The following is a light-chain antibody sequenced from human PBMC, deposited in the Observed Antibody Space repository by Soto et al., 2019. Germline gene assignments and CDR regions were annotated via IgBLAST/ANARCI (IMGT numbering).Light chain of an antibody. CDR1: QSLLHSNGYNY. J-gene: IGKJ1*01. Sequence: DIVMTQSPLSLPVTAGEPASVSCRSSQSLLHSNGYNYLDWYLQKPGQSPQLLIYWGSNRASGVTDRFSGSGSGTDFTLKISRVEAEDVGVYYCMQALQTPWTFGQGTKVDIK. CDR2: WGS. CDR3: MQALQTPWT. V-gene: IGKV2-28*01.